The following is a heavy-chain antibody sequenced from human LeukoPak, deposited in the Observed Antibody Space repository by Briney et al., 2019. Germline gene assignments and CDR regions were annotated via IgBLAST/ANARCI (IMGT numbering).Heavy chain of an antibody. CDR3: ASPFWSGHNLGAFDI. D-gene: IGHD3-3*01. CDR2: IYPGDSDT. J-gene: IGHJ3*02. Sequence: GESLKISCKGSGYSFTSYWIGWVRQMPGKGLEWMGIIYPGDSDTRYSPSFQGQVTISADKSISTAYLQWSSLKASDTTMYYYASPFWSGHNLGAFDIWGQGTMVTVSS. V-gene: IGHV5-51*01. CDR1: GYSFTSYW.